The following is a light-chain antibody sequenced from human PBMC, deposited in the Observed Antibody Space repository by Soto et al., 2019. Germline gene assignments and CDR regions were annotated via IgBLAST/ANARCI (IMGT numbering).Light chain of an antibody. Sequence: DIQMTQSPSNLSASVGDRVTITCRASQSISSWLAWYQQKPGKAPKLLIYDASSLESGVPSRFSGSGSGTEFTLTISSLQPDDFATYYCQQYNSYVWTFGQGTKVEIK. CDR2: DAS. J-gene: IGKJ1*01. CDR1: QSISSW. V-gene: IGKV1-5*01. CDR3: QQYNSYVWT.